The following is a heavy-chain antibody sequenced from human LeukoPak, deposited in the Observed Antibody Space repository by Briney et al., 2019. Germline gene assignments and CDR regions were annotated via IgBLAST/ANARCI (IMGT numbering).Heavy chain of an antibody. D-gene: IGHD6-19*01. J-gene: IGHJ4*02. V-gene: IGHV3-7*03. CDR3: ARYNSAWKTDDY. CDR1: GFTFNSYW. Sequence: GGSLGLSCAASGFTFNSYWMTWVRQAPGKGLEWVADIKQDGSDKYYAGPVKGRFTISRDNAKNSLYLQMNSLRAEDTAVYFCARYNSAWKTDDYWGQGTLVTVSS. CDR2: IKQDGSDK.